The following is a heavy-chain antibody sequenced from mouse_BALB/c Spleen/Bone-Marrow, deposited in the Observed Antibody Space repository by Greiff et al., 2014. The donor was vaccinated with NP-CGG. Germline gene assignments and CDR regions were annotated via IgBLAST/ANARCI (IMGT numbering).Heavy chain of an antibody. Sequence: QVQLKESGAELVRPGASVKLSCKASGYTFTSYWMNWVKQRPEQGLEWIGRIDPYDSETHYNQKFKDKAILTVDKSSSTAYMQLSSLTSEDSAVYYCARGRDYDVSSYWGQGTLVTVSA. J-gene: IGHJ3*01. CDR1: GYTFTSYW. V-gene: IGHV1-52*01. CDR3: ARGRDYDVSSY. CDR2: IDPYDSET. D-gene: IGHD2-4*01.